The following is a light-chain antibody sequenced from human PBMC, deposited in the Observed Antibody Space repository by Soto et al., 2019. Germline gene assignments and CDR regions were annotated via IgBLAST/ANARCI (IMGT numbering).Light chain of an antibody. J-gene: IGKJ4*01. CDR3: QQYGSSPLT. Sequence: EVVMTQSPATLSVSPGERATLSCRASQSVSSSYLAWYQQTPGQAPRLLIYGASSRATGIPDRFSGSGSGTDFTLTISRLEPEDFAVYYCQQYGSSPLTFGGGTKVEIK. CDR2: GAS. V-gene: IGKV3-20*01. CDR1: QSVSSSY.